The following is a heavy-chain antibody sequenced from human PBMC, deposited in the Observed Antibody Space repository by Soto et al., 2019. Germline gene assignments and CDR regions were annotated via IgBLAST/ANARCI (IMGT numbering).Heavy chain of an antibody. Sequence: ASVKVSCKASGYTFTSYYMHWVRQAPGQGLEWMGIINPSGGSTSYAQKFQGRVTMTRDTSTSTVYMELSSLRSEDTAVYYCAREYCSSTSCSDPYYYYYGMDVWGQGTMVTVSS. CDR2: INPSGGST. CDR3: AREYCSSTSCSDPYYYYYGMDV. D-gene: IGHD2-2*01. V-gene: IGHV1-46*01. J-gene: IGHJ6*02. CDR1: GYTFTSYY.